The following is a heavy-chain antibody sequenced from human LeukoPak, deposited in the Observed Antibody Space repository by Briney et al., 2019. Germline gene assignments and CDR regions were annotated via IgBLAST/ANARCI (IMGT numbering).Heavy chain of an antibody. D-gene: IGHD6-13*01. CDR3: ARRGAAALYYYMDV. J-gene: IGHJ6*03. CDR2: IFPSNSNN. Sequence: GEPLKISCKASGYSFTTYWIGWVRQMPGKGLEWMGIIFPSNSNNRYSPSFEGQVTISADKSISTAYLQWSSLKASDTAMYYCARRGAAALYYYMDVWGKGTTVTVSS. V-gene: IGHV5-51*01. CDR1: GYSFTTYW.